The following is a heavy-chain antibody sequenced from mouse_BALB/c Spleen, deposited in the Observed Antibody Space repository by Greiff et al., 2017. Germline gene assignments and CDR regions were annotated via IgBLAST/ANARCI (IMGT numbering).Heavy chain of an antibody. Sequence: DVMLVESGGGLVQPGGSLKLSCAASGFTFSSYTMSWVRQTPEKRLEWVATISSGGSYTYYPDSVKGRFTISRDNAKNTLYLQMSSLKSEDTAMYYCTRDLERRFAYWGQGTLVTVSA. CDR2: ISSGGSYT. V-gene: IGHV5-6-4*01. CDR1: GFTFSSYT. J-gene: IGHJ3*01. CDR3: TRDLERRFAY.